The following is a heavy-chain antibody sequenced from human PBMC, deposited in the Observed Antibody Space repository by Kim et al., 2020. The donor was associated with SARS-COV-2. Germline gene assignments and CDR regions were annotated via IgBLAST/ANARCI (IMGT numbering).Heavy chain of an antibody. CDR3: AGDRGDIVVVPAAILANWFDP. J-gene: IGHJ5*02. CDR1: GYTFTSYG. D-gene: IGHD2-2*01. Sequence: ASVKVSCKASGYTFTSYGISWVRQAPGQGLEWMGWISAYNGNTNYAQKLQGRVTMTTDTSTSTAYMELRSLRSDDTAVYYCAGDRGDIVVVPAAILANWFDPWGQGTLVTVSS. V-gene: IGHV1-18*01. CDR2: ISAYNGNT.